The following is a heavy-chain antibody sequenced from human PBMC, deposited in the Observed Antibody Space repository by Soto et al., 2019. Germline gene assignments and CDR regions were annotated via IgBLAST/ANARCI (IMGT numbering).Heavy chain of an antibody. CDR2: IYYSGST. Sequence: SETLSLTCTVSGGSISSSSDYWGWIRQPPGKGLEWIGSIYYSGSTYYNPSLKSRVTISVDTSKNQFSLKLSSVTAADTAVYYCATAGYSSSWTYYYYYYGMDVWGQGTTVTVSS. D-gene: IGHD6-13*01. J-gene: IGHJ6*02. CDR3: ATAGYSSSWTYYYYYYGMDV. CDR1: GGSISSSSDY. V-gene: IGHV4-39*01.